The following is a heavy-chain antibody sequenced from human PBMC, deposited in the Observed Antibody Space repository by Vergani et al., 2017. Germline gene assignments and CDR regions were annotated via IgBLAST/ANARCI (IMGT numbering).Heavy chain of an antibody. J-gene: IGHJ6*02. Sequence: QVQLVESGGGVVQPGRSLRLSCAASGFTFSSYGMHWVRQAPGKGLEWVAVISYDGSNKYYADSVKGRFTISRDNSKNTLYLQMNSLRAEDTAVYYCAKDPSAPTVTSDYYYYYDMDVWGQGTTVTVSS. D-gene: IGHD4-11*01. CDR3: AKDPSAPTVTSDYYYYYDMDV. V-gene: IGHV3-30*18. CDR2: ISYDGSNK. CDR1: GFTFSSYG.